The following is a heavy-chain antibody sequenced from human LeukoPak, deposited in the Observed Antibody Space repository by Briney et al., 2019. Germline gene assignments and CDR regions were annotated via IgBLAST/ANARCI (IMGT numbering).Heavy chain of an antibody. CDR3: ASDYDSSGYYFI. CDR2: IYYSGST. V-gene: IGHV4-59*07. J-gene: IGHJ4*02. CDR1: GGSISSYY. Sequence: PSDTLSLTCTVSGGSISSYYWNWIRQPPGKGLEWIGYIYYSGSTNYNPSLKSRVTISVDTSKNQFSLKLSSVTAADTAVYYCASDYDSSGYYFIWGQGTLVTVSS. D-gene: IGHD3-22*01.